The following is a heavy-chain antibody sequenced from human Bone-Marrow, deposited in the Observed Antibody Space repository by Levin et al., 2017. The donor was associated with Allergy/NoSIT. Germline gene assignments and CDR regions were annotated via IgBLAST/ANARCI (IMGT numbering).Heavy chain of an antibody. CDR3: ARGSCSSTSCLDS. CDR1: GFTFSGFW. D-gene: IGHD2-2*01. Sequence: ETLSLTCAASGFTFSGFWMHWVRQVPGKGLVWVSHINSDGSDTNYADFVKGRFTFSRDNAKNMLYLQMNSLRAEDTALYYCARGSCSSTSCLDSWGQGTLVTVSS. V-gene: IGHV3-74*01. CDR2: INSDGSDT. J-gene: IGHJ4*02.